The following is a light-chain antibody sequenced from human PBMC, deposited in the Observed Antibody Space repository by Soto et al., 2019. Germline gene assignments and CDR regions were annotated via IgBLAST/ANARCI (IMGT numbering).Light chain of an antibody. CDR3: QQRSKWPLT. V-gene: IGKV3-11*01. CDR1: QSISSY. CDR2: DAS. Sequence: EIVLTQSPATLSLSPGERATLSCRASQSISSYLGWYQQKPGQAPRLLIYDASNRAAGILARFSGSGSGTDFTLTISSLEPEDFAVYYCQQRSKWPLTFGGGTKVEIK. J-gene: IGKJ4*01.